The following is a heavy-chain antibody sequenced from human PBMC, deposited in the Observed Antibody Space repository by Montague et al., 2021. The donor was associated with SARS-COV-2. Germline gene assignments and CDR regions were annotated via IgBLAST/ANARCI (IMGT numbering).Heavy chain of an antibody. D-gene: IGHD3-16*01. Sequence: TLSLTCRVSGDSIDTGNHYWTWIRQSAGQGLEWIGNIYNSGPTNYNPSLKSRVTISLDRAKNHFSLLLSSVTAADTATYYCGRDSVSYGLDVWGQGTTVTVSS. CDR2: IYNSGPT. CDR1: GDSIDTGNHY. CDR3: GRDSVSYGLDV. J-gene: IGHJ6*02. V-gene: IGHV4-61*09.